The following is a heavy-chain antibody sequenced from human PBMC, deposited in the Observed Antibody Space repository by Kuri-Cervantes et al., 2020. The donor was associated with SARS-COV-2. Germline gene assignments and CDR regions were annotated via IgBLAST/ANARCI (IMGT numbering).Heavy chain of an antibody. J-gene: IGHJ6*03. CDR1: GFTFSSYA. Sequence: GESLKISCAASGFTFSSYAMHWVRQAPGKGLEWVAVISYDGSNKYYADSVKGRFTISRDNSKNTLYLQMNSLRAEDTAVYYCARSIWFGEGYYYMDVWGKGTTVTVSS. V-gene: IGHV3-30-3*01. CDR3: ARSIWFGEGYYYMDV. CDR2: ISYDGSNK. D-gene: IGHD3-10*01.